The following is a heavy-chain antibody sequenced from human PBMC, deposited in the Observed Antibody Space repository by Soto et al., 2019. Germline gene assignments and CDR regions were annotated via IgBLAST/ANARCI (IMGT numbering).Heavy chain of an antibody. CDR1: GGTFSSYA. Sequence: ASVKVSCKASGGTFSSYAISWVRQAPRQGLEWMGGIIPIFGTANYAQKFQGRVTITADESTSTAYMELSSLRSEDTAVYYCASRGGTTVTTPPHNWFDPWGQGTLVTVSS. J-gene: IGHJ5*02. CDR3: ASRGGTTVTTPPHNWFDP. CDR2: IIPIFGTA. D-gene: IGHD4-17*01. V-gene: IGHV1-69*13.